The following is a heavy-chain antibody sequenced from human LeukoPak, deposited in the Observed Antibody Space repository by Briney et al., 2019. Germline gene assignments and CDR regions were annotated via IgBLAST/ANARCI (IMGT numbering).Heavy chain of an antibody. Sequence: ASLKVSCKVSEYTLTELSMHWVRQAPGKGLEWLGGFDVEDGEIIYAQKFQGRVTMSDDTSTDTAYMELGSLRSDDTAVYYCAADRGDYSGSYWTAFDIWGQGTMGTVSS. D-gene: IGHD1-26*01. CDR2: FDVEDGEI. CDR3: AADRGDYSGSYWTAFDI. V-gene: IGHV1-24*01. CDR1: EYTLTELS. J-gene: IGHJ3*02.